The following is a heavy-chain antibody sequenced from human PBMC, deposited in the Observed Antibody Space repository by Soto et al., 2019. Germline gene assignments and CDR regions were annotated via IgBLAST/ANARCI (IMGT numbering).Heavy chain of an antibody. CDR1: GFTFSNAW. Sequence: GGSLRLSCAASGFTFSNAWMSWVRQAPGKGLEWVGRIKSKTDGGTTDYAAPVKGRFTISRDDSKNTLYLQMNSLKTEDTAVYYCTTTTLLWFGEFLVDFDYWGQGTLVTVSS. CDR3: TTTTLLWFGEFLVDFDY. D-gene: IGHD3-10*01. CDR2: IKSKTDGGTT. V-gene: IGHV3-15*01. J-gene: IGHJ4*02.